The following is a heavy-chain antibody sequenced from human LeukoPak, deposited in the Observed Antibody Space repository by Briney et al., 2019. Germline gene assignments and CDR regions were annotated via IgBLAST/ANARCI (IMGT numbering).Heavy chain of an antibody. D-gene: IGHD1-26*01. Sequence: PGGSLRLSCAASGFTFSSYAMSWVRQAPGKGLEWVSAITSTGDDTYYADSVKGRFTISRDNSDNTLFLQMNSLRDEDTAVYYCAKAGVVGAIFRIDYWGRGTLVTVSS. J-gene: IGHJ4*02. CDR1: GFTFSSYA. CDR3: AKAGVVGAIFRIDY. CDR2: ITSTGDDT. V-gene: IGHV3-23*01.